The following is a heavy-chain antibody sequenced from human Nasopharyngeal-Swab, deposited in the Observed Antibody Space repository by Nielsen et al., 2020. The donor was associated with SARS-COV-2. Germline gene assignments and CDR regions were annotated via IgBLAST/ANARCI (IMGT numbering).Heavy chain of an antibody. CDR3: ARGASSGWIYYYYGMDV. D-gene: IGHD6-19*01. V-gene: IGHV1-18*01. J-gene: IGHJ6*02. Sequence: WVRQAPGQGLEWMGWISAYNGNTNYAQKLQGRVTMTTDTSTSTAYMELRSLRSDDTAVYYCARGASSGWIYYYYGMDVWGQGTTVTVSS. CDR2: ISAYNGNT.